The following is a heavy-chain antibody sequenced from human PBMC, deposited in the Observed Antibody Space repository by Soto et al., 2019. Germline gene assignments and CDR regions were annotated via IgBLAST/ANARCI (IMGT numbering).Heavy chain of an antibody. D-gene: IGHD3-22*01. CDR3: AKDEYYYSRSGYYIFDS. J-gene: IGHJ4*02. CDR1: GFTFSAYG. CDR2: ISHDGTNK. V-gene: IGHV3-30*18. Sequence: QAQLVESGGGVVQPGESLRLSCEVSGFTFSAYGMHWVRQAPGKGLEWVAAISHDGTNKNYGDSVKVRFTISRDNSKKTLYLQMNSLRPEDTALYYCAKDEYYYSRSGYYIFDSWGQGTLVTVSS.